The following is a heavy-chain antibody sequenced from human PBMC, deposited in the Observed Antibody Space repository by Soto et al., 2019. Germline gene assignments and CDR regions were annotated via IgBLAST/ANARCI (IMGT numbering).Heavy chain of an antibody. Sequence: GGSLRLSCAASGFTFSSYGMHWVRQAPGKGLEWVAVIWYDGSNKYYADSVKGRFTISRDNSKNTLYLQMNSLRAEDTAVYYCARERYYDYIWGSYTSENDYWGQGTLVTVSS. CDR2: IWYDGSNK. CDR1: GFTFSSYG. CDR3: ARERYYDYIWGSYTSENDY. V-gene: IGHV3-33*01. J-gene: IGHJ4*02. D-gene: IGHD3-16*01.